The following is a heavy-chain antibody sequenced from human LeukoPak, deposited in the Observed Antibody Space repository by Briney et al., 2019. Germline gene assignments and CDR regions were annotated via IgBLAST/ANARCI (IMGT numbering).Heavy chain of an antibody. V-gene: IGHV4-34*01. J-gene: IGHJ4*02. D-gene: IGHD6-19*01. CDR2: INHSGST. Sequence: PSETLSLTCAVYGGSFSGYYWSWIRQPPGKGLEWIGEINHSGSTNYTPSLKSRVTISVDASKNQFSLKLSSVTAADTAVYYCARVRGWYRAMEYWGQGTLVPVSS. CDR3: ARVRGWYRAMEY. CDR1: GGSFSGYY.